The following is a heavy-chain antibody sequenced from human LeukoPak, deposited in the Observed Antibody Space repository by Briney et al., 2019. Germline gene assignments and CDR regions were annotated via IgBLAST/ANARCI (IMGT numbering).Heavy chain of an antibody. Sequence: ASVKVSCKASGYTFTGYYMHWVRQAPGQGLEWMGWINPNSGGTNYAQKFQGRVTMTRDTSNSTAYMELSRLRSDDTAVYYCARVRPGRPATPDYWGQGTLVTVSS. V-gene: IGHV1-2*02. J-gene: IGHJ4*02. CDR2: INPNSGGT. CDR3: ARVRPGRPATPDY. CDR1: GYTFTGYY.